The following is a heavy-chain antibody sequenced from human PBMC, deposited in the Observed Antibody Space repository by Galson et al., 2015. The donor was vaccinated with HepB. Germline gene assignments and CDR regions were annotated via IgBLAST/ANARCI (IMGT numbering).Heavy chain of an antibody. Sequence: QSGAEVIKPGESLKISCTGSGYSFTNYWIGWVRQMPGKGLEWMGVIDPNDSDIRYSPSFQGPVTSPADKSISTAYLQRSSLKSSDTAMYYCARPSHYGSGSYWDPFDSWGQGTLVTVSS. D-gene: IGHD3-10*01. CDR2: IDPNDSDI. J-gene: IGHJ5*01. CDR1: GYSFTNYW. CDR3: ARPSHYGSGSYWDPFDS. V-gene: IGHV5-51*01.